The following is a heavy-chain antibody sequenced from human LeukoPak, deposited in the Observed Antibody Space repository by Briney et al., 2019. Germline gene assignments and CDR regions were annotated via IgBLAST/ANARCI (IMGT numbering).Heavy chain of an antibody. D-gene: IGHD3-9*01. CDR2: ISYSGTP. CDR3: ARQRTAPPIYEYYGMDV. Sequence: LETLSLTCTVSSDYITSYYWSWIRQPPGKGLEWVGYISYSGTPTYNPSLRGRVAISLDTSKTHFSLRLSSVTAADTAVYYCARQRTAPPIYEYYGMDVWGQGTTVTVSS. CDR1: SDYITSYY. V-gene: IGHV4-59*08. J-gene: IGHJ6*02.